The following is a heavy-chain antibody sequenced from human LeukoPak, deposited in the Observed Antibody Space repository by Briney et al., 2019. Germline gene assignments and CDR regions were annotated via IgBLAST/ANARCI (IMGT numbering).Heavy chain of an antibody. D-gene: IGHD6-13*01. Sequence: SETLSLTCTVSGSSISSYDGSWVRQPPGKGLEWIGYIYYSGSTHYNPSLKSRVTISVDTSKNQFSLRLSSMTAADTAVYYCASGPYPAAGTDHQFDYWGQGTLVTVSS. V-gene: IGHV4-59*01. J-gene: IGHJ4*02. CDR2: IYYSGST. CDR3: ASGPYPAAGTDHQFDY. CDR1: GSSISSYD.